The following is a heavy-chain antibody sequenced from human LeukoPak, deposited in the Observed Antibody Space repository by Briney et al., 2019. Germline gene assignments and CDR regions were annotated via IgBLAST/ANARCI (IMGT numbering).Heavy chain of an antibody. CDR2: ISWNSGSI. CDR3: AKAPIVVVPAAKSSPRYYYYGMDV. V-gene: IGHV3-9*01. D-gene: IGHD2-2*01. J-gene: IGHJ6*02. CDR1: GFTFDDYA. Sequence: GRSLRLSCAASGFTFDDYAMHWVRQAPGKGLEWVSGISWNSGSIGYADSVKGRFTISRDNAKNSLYLQMNSLRAEDTALYYCAKAPIVVVPAAKSSPRYYYYGMDVWGQGTTVTVSS.